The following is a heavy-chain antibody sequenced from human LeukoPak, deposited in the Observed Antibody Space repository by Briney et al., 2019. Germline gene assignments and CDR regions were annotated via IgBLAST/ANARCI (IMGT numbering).Heavy chain of an antibody. Sequence: SETLSLTCTVSGAYFTNYYWSFIRQPPGKGLEWIGFSSYNGNTNYNPSLKSRVTISLDMSKNQFSLRLNSVTAADTAVYYCARGTLMWFGAKMEYYFDSWGQGTPLAVSS. J-gene: IGHJ4*02. V-gene: IGHV4-59*01. CDR3: ARGTLMWFGAKMEYYFDS. CDR2: SSYNGNT. CDR1: GAYFTNYY. D-gene: IGHD3-10*01.